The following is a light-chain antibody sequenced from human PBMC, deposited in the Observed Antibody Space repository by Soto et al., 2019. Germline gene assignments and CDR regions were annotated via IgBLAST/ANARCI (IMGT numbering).Light chain of an antibody. Sequence: QSVLTQPPSASGTPGQRVTISCSGSSSNIGSNYVYWYQQLPGTAPKLLIYSNNQRPSGVPDRFSGSKSGTSASLAISGLRSEDEADYYCAAWDDSLSGPVFDGGTKVTVL. CDR1: SSNIGSNY. J-gene: IGLJ3*02. CDR3: AAWDDSLSGPV. CDR2: SNN. V-gene: IGLV1-47*02.